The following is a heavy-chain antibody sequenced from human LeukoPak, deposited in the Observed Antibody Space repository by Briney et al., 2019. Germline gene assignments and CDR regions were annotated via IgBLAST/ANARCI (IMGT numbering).Heavy chain of an antibody. Sequence: ASVKVSCKASGYTFTSYDINWVRQATGHGLEWMGWMNPNSGNTGYAQKFQGRVTMTRNTSISTAYMELSSLRSEDTAVYYCARGVYIAAAQYGYWGQGTLVTVSS. CDR3: ARGVYIAAAQYGY. V-gene: IGHV1-8*01. D-gene: IGHD6-13*01. J-gene: IGHJ4*02. CDR1: GYTFTSYD. CDR2: MNPNSGNT.